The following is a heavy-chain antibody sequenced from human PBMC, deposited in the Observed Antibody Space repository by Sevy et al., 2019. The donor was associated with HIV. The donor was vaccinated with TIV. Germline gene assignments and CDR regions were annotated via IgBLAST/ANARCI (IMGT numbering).Heavy chain of an antibody. CDR1: GYSISSRYY. V-gene: IGHV4-38-2*01. Sequence: SETLSLTCAVSGYSISSRYYWGWVRQPPGKGLEWIASMYYSGSTYYNPSLRSRVTISLDTPENQFSLKLTSVTAADTAVYYCASGSTSNWLFFDYWGQGILVTVSS. CDR3: ASGSTSNWLFFDY. J-gene: IGHJ4*02. CDR2: MYYSGST. D-gene: IGHD2-2*01.